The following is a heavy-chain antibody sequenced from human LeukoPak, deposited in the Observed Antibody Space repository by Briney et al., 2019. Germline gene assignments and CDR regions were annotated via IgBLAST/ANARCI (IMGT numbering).Heavy chain of an antibody. CDR1: GYTFTSYG. Sequence: VASVKVSCKASGYTFTSYGISWVRQAPGQGLEWMGWISAYNGNTNYAQKLQGRVTMTTDTSTSTAYMELRSLRSDDTTVYYCAREPSSGWFDAFDIWGQGTMVTVSS. CDR3: AREPSSGWFDAFDI. D-gene: IGHD6-19*01. J-gene: IGHJ3*02. CDR2: ISAYNGNT. V-gene: IGHV1-18*01.